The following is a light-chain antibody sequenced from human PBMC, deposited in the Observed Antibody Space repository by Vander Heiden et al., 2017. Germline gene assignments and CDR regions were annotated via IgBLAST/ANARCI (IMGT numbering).Light chain of an antibody. CDR2: DVT. Sequence: QSALTQPRSVSGSLGQSVTISCAGTGSDVGGYNFVSWYQQHPGKAPTLMIYDVTKRPSGVPDRFSGSKSGNTASLTISGLQAEDEADYYCCSYAGSYTSLFGGGTELTVL. CDR1: GSDVGGYNF. J-gene: IGLJ3*02. CDR3: CSYAGSYTSL. V-gene: IGLV2-11*01.